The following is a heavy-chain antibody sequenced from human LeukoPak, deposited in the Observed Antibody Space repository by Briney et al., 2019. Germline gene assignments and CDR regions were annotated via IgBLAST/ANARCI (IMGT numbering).Heavy chain of an antibody. D-gene: IGHD2-8*01. CDR1: GYTFTSNA. CDR3: ASFFCTSALCYYLDY. Sequence: ASVKVSCKASGYTFTSNALGWVRQAPGQGLELMGWINTNTGNPTYAQAVTGRGVFSLYRSDNTASLQLSSIQAEDTAVYSCASFFCTSALCYYLDYWGQGTLVTVSS. V-gene: IGHV7-4-1*02. J-gene: IGHJ4*02. CDR2: INTNTGNP.